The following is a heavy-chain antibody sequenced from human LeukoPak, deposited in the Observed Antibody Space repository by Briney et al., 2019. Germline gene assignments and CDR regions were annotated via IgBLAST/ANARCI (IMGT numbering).Heavy chain of an antibody. Sequence: PGGSLRLSCAASGFTLSSYVMSWVRQAPGKGLEWVSASSGSGGRTYYADSVKGRFTISRDNSKNTLYLQMNSLRAEDTAVYYCATYYYDSSGYFDAFDIWGQGTMVTVSS. J-gene: IGHJ3*02. V-gene: IGHV3-23*01. D-gene: IGHD3-22*01. CDR1: GFTLSSYV. CDR2: SSGSGGRT. CDR3: ATYYYDSSGYFDAFDI.